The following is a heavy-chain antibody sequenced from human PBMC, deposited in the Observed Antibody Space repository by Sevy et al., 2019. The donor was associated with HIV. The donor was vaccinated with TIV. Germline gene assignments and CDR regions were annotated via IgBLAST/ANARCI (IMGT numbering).Heavy chain of an antibody. Sequence: GGSLRLSCAASGFTFSSYAMSWVRQAPGKGLEWVSGLSGSGTRKYYADSVKGRFTISRDNSKNTLFLQMNSLRAEDTAVYYCANGGVMVVAATPNYGMDVWGQGTTVTVSS. CDR3: ANGGVMVVAATPNYGMDV. D-gene: IGHD2-15*01. CDR2: LSGSGTRK. J-gene: IGHJ6*02. CDR1: GFTFSSYA. V-gene: IGHV3-23*01.